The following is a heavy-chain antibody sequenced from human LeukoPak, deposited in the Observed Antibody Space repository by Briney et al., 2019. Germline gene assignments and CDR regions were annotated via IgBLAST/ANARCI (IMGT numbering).Heavy chain of an antibody. J-gene: IGHJ5*02. Sequence: ASVKVSCKASGYTFTSYGTSWVRQAPGQGLEWMGWISAYNGNTNYAQKLQGRVTMTTDTSTSTAYMELRSLRSDDTAVYYCARSGITIFGVVTSRFDPWGQGTLVTVSS. CDR2: ISAYNGNT. CDR3: ARSGITIFGVVTSRFDP. D-gene: IGHD3-3*01. CDR1: GYTFTSYG. V-gene: IGHV1-18*01.